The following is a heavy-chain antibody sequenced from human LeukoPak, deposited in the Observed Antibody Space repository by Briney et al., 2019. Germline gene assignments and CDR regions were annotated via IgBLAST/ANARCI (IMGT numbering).Heavy chain of an antibody. CDR2: ISAYNGNT. CDR3: ARSQVGYGSGSYYLRPTFDY. V-gene: IGHV1-18*01. D-gene: IGHD3-10*01. CDR1: GYTFTSYG. J-gene: IGHJ4*02. Sequence: ASVKVSCKASGYTFTSYGISWVRQAPGQGLEWMGWISAYNGNTNYAQKLQRRVTVTTDTSTSTAYMELRSLRSDDTAVYYCARSQVGYGSGSYYLRPTFDYWGQGTLVTVSS.